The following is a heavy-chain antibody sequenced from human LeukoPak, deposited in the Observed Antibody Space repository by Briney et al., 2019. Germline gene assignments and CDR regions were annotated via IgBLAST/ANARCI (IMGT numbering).Heavy chain of an antibody. CDR1: GGSFSGYY. CDR2: IYYSGST. CDR3: ARGVQQYYFDY. Sequence: SETLSLTCAVYGGSFSGYYWSWIRQPPGKGLEWIGYIYYSGSTNYNPSLKSRVTISVDTSKNQFSLKLSSVTAADTAMYYCARGVQQYYFDYWGQGTLVTVSS. V-gene: IGHV4-59*01. D-gene: IGHD6-19*01. J-gene: IGHJ4*02.